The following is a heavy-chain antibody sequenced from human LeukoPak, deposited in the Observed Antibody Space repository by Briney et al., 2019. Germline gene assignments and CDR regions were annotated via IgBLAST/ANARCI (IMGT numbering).Heavy chain of an antibody. CDR2: IYYSGST. CDR3: ARHSSSTNLQLVLEL. Sequence: SETLSLTCTVSGGSISSYYWSWIRQPPGKGLEWIEYIYYSGSTNYNPSLKSRVTISVDTSKNQFSLKLSSVTAADTAVYYCARHSSSTNLQLVLELWGQGTLVTVSS. V-gene: IGHV4-59*08. CDR1: GGSISSYY. J-gene: IGHJ4*02. D-gene: IGHD6-6*01.